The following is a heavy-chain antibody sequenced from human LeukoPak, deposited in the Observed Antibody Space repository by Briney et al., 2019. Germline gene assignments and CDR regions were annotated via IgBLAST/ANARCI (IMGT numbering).Heavy chain of an antibody. CDR1: GDSISESGWS. J-gene: IGHJ6*03. V-gene: IGHV4-39*07. CDR3: ARGLGWKVTPMGLFYMDV. Sequence: SEALSLTCIVSGDSISESGWSWGWIRQPPGKGLEWIGEINYGGDTNYNPSLKSRVTISVDTSKNQFSLKVRSVTAADTAVYFCARGLGWKVTPMGLFYMDVWGEGATVTVSS. CDR2: INYGGDT. D-gene: IGHD1-1*01.